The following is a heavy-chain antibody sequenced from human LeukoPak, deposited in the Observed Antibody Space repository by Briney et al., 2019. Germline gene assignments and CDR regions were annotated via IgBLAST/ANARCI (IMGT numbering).Heavy chain of an antibody. CDR1: GFMFSSYA. CDR2: ISGSGGSP. CDR3: AKDIAAEGFESYFDY. Sequence: GGSLRLSCAASGFMFSSYAMSWVRQAPGKGLEWVSAISGSGGSPYYADSVKGRFTISRDNSKNTLYLQMSSLRAEDTAVYYCAKDIAAEGFESYFDYWGQGTLVTVSS. V-gene: IGHV3-23*01. J-gene: IGHJ4*02. D-gene: IGHD2-21*01.